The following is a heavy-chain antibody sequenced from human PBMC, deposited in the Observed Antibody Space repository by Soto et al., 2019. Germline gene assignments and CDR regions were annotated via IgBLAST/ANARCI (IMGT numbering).Heavy chain of an antibody. J-gene: IGHJ4*02. CDR2: ISAYNGNT. CDR3: AGVVGYDFWSGYSHLDY. Sequence: ASVKVSCKASGYTFTSYGISWVRQAPGQGHEWMGWISAYNGNTNYAQKLQGRVTMTTDTSTSTAYMELRSLRSDDTDVYYCAGVVGYDFWSGYSHLDYWAREPWSPSPQ. V-gene: IGHV1-18*01. CDR1: GYTFTSYG. D-gene: IGHD3-3*01.